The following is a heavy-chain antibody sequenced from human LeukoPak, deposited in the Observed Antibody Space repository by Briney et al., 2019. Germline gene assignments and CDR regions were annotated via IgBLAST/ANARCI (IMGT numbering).Heavy chain of an antibody. Sequence: SETLSLTCTVSGGSIISNSYYWGWIRQPPGKGLEWIGSIYYTGSTYYNPSLKSRVTISVDTSKNQFSLKLRSVTAAATAVYYCARGPRCYDFWSGYTTPKASYFDYWGQGTLVTVSS. CDR2: IYYTGST. CDR3: ARGPRCYDFWSGYTTPKASYFDY. CDR1: GGSIISNSYY. V-gene: IGHV4-39*01. D-gene: IGHD3-3*01. J-gene: IGHJ4*02.